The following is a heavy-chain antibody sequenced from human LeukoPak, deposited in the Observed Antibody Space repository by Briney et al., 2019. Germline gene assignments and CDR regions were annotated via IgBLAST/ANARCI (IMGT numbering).Heavy chain of an antibody. CDR3: ATHPQSAGYHWFDP. J-gene: IGHJ5*02. CDR1: GFIFNTNW. V-gene: IGHV3-7*01. CDR2: INPDASVT. Sequence: GGSLRLSCAASGFIFNTNWISWVRQAPGKGLEWVANINPDASVTHYVDSVKGRFTISRDNGKNSVYLQMNSLRAEDSAVYFCATHPQSAGYHWFDPRGQGNLVTVAS. D-gene: IGHD6-13*01.